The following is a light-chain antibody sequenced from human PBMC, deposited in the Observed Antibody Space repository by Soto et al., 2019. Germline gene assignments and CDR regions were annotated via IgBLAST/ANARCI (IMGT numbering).Light chain of an antibody. CDR3: AAWDDSLNGSYV. Sequence: QSVLTQPPSASGTPGQRVTISCPGSTSHIGGNTVDWYQQLPGTAPKLLIYGNNQRPSGVPDRFSGSKSGTSASLAISGLQSDDEADYYCAAWDDSLNGSYVFGTGTKVTVL. CDR2: GNN. V-gene: IGLV1-44*01. CDR1: TSHIGGNT. J-gene: IGLJ1*01.